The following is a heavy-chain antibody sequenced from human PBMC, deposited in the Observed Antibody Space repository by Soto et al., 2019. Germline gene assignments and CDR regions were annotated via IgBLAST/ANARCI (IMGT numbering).Heavy chain of an antibody. D-gene: IGHD2-8*02. V-gene: IGHV3-53*02. J-gene: IGHJ3*01. CDR1: GFSVSHNY. CDR3: ARDTENTGGGLDV. CDR2: IYRDGRP. Sequence: EVQVVETGGGLIQPGGSLRLSCAVSGFSVSHNYMTWVRQAPGKGLDWVSVIYRDGRPYYANSVKGRFTLSRDTSKNMVYLQMNSLSVEDTAVYYFARDTENTGGGLDVWGQGAMVTVSS.